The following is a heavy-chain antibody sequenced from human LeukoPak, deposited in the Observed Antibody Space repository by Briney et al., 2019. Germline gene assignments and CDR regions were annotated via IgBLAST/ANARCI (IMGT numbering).Heavy chain of an antibody. CDR1: GGSISSSSYY. CDR2: IYYSGST. Sequence: SETLSLTCTVSGGSISSSSYYWGWIRQPPGKGLEWIGSIYYSGSTYYNPSLKSRVTISVDTSKNQFSLKLSSVTAADTAVYYCARADWYSGYDYYYYYYMDVWGKGTTVTVSS. J-gene: IGHJ6*03. CDR3: ARADWYSGYDYYYYYYMDV. D-gene: IGHD5-12*01. V-gene: IGHV4-39*07.